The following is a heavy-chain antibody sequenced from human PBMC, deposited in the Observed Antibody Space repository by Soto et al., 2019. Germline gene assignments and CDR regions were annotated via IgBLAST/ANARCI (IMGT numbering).Heavy chain of an antibody. CDR1: VVSIRSFVYY. J-gene: IGHJ5*02. CDR2: IYSSGST. V-gene: IGHV4-31*03. D-gene: IGHD6-13*01. Sequence: SETLCLTCTFSVVSIRSFVYYLSFIRQHPGNGLELIGYIYSSGSTYYNPSLKSRVTISVDTSKNQFYLKLSSVTAAATAVYYCAIACSRSTKYNCLEPWGQGHLVNVSS. CDR3: AIACSRSTKYNCLEP.